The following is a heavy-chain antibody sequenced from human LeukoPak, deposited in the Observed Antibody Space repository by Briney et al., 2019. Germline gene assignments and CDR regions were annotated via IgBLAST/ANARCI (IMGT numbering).Heavy chain of an antibody. CDR3: ARRLTQYDCFDP. CDR2: TYYRSTWYN. Sequence: SQTLSLTCAISGDSVSSNSVTWNWIRQSPSRGLEWLGRTYYRSTWYNDYAVSVGGRITVNPDTSKNQFSLHLNSVTPEDTAVYYCARRLTQYDCFDPWGQGILVTVSS. V-gene: IGHV6-1*01. CDR1: GDSVSSNSVT. J-gene: IGHJ5*02. D-gene: IGHD2-2*01.